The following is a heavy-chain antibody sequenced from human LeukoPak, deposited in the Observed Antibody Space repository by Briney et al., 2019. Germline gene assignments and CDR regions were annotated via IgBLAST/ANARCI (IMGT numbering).Heavy chain of an antibody. CDR3: ATALFQYGDWFDP. V-gene: IGHV3-11*03. CDR1: GFTFSDYY. Sequence: GVSLRLSCAASGFTFSDYYMSWMRQAPGKGLEWVSYISNSSTCTNYADSVKGRFIISRDNAKNSLYLQMNSLRAEDTAVYYCATALFQYGDWFDPWGQATLVTVRS. J-gene: IGHJ5*02. D-gene: IGHD2/OR15-2a*01. CDR2: ISNSSTCT.